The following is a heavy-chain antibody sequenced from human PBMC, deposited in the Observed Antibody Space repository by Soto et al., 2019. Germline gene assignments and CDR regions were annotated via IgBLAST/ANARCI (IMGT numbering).Heavy chain of an antibody. V-gene: IGHV4-34*01. Sequence: SETLSLTCAVYGGSFSGYYWSWIRQPPGKGLEWIGYVYHSGSTYYNPSLKSRVTISVDRSKNQFSLKLSSVTAADTAVYYCARGGGYTLYGDYDYWGQGTLVTAPQ. J-gene: IGHJ4*02. CDR1: GGSFSGYY. D-gene: IGHD4-17*01. CDR3: ARGGGYTLYGDYDY. CDR2: VYHSGST.